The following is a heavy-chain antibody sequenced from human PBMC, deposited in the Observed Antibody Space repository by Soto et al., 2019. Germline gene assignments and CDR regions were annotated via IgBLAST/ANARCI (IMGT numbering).Heavy chain of an antibody. D-gene: IGHD2-2*01. Sequence: GGSLRLSCAASGFTFSSYEMNWVRQAPGKGLEWVSYISSSGSTIYYADSVKGRFTISRDNAKNSLYLQMNSLRAEDTAVYYCARDPPYCSSTSCAGDAFDIWGQGTMVTVSS. V-gene: IGHV3-48*03. CDR2: ISSSGSTI. J-gene: IGHJ3*02. CDR1: GFTFSSYE. CDR3: ARDPPYCSSTSCAGDAFDI.